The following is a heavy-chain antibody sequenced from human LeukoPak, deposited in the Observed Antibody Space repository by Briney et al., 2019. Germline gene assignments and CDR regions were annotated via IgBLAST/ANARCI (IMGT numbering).Heavy chain of an antibody. CDR3: ARQNVIAAAGTSWFDP. CDR1: GGSISSYY. V-gene: IGHV4-59*01. J-gene: IGHJ5*02. CDR2: IYYSGST. Sequence: SETLSLTCIVSGGSISSYYWSWIRQPPGKGLEWIGYIYYSGSTNYNPSLKSRVTISVDTSKNQFSLKLSSVTAADTAVYYCARQNVIAAAGTSWFDPWGQGTLVTVSS. D-gene: IGHD6-13*01.